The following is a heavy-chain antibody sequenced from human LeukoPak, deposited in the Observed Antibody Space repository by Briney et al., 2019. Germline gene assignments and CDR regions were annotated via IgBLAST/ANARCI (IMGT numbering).Heavy chain of an antibody. Sequence: GGSLRLSCAASRFTFSSYSMNWVRQAPGKGLEWVSSISSSSSYIYYADSVKGRFTISRDNAKNSLYLQMNSLRAEDTAVYYCARDLEGAFDYWGQGTLVTVSS. CDR2: ISSSSSYI. J-gene: IGHJ4*02. CDR3: ARDLEGAFDY. V-gene: IGHV3-21*01. CDR1: RFTFSSYS. D-gene: IGHD1-26*01.